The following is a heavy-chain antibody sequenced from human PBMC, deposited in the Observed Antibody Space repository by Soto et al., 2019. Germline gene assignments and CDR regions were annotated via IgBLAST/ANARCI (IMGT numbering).Heavy chain of an antibody. CDR2: ISGSGGST. J-gene: IGHJ4*02. V-gene: IGHV3-23*01. CDR1: GFTFSSYA. CDR3: AGYYYDSSGYLY. D-gene: IGHD3-22*01. Sequence: EVQLLESGGGLVQPGGSLRLSCAASGFTFSSYAMSWVRQAPGKGLEWVSAISGSGGSTYYADSVKGRFTISRDNSKNTLYLQMNSLRAEDTAVYYCAGYYYDSSGYLYWGQGNLVTVSS.